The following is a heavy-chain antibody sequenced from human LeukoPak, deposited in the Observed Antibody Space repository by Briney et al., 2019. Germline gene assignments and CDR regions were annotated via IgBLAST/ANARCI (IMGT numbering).Heavy chain of an antibody. CDR3: PKLNWAYCGGDCPIYGMDV. CDR2: ISTDGNDA. D-gene: IGHD2-21*02. CDR1: GFTFSSHA. J-gene: IGHJ6*02. V-gene: IGHV3-30*18. Sequence: GGSLRLSCAASGFTFSSHAMHWVRQAPGKGLEWMSIISTDGNDADYVDSVKGRFTISRDNSKNTLYLQMNSLRAEDTAVYYCPKLNWAYCGGDCPIYGMDVWGQGTTVTVSS.